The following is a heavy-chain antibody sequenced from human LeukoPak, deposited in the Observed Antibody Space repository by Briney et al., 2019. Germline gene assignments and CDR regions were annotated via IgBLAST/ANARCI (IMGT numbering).Heavy chain of an antibody. CDR1: GYTFTSYG. Sequence: SVKVSCKASGYTFTSYGISWVRQAPGQGLEWMGRIIPILGIANYAQKFQGRVTITADKSTSTAYMELSSLRSEDTAVYYCARSMVRGVIITPRFDYWGQGTLVTVSS. J-gene: IGHJ4*02. D-gene: IGHD3-10*01. CDR3: ARSMVRGVIITPRFDY. CDR2: IIPILGIA. V-gene: IGHV1-69*04.